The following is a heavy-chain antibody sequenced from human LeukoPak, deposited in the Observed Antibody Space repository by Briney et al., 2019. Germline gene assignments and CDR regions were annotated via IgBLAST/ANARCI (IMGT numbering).Heavy chain of an antibody. J-gene: IGHJ4*02. CDR3: ARVSIRGYYYDSSGYYYY. CDR2: INPNSGGT. Sequence: ASVKVSCKASGYTFTGYYMHWVRQAPGQGLEWMGRINPNSGGTNYAQKFQGRVTMTWDTSISTAYMELSRLRSDDTAVYYCARVSIRGYYYDSSGYYYYWGQGTLVTVSS. CDR1: GYTFTGYY. D-gene: IGHD3-22*01. V-gene: IGHV1-2*06.